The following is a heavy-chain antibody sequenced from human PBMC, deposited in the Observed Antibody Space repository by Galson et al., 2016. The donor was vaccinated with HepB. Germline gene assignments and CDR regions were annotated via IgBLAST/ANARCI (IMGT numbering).Heavy chain of an antibody. CDR3: ARVDRYRYGDLYYFDY. D-gene: IGHD4-17*01. CDR2: ITSSSSYI. J-gene: IGHJ4*02. Sequence: SLRLSCAASGFTFSDYYMSWIRQAPGKGLEWVSYITSSSSYIKYADSVKGRFTISRDSAKDSLYLQMNSLRAEDTAVYYCARVDRYRYGDLYYFDYWGQGTLVTVSS. V-gene: IGHV3-11*06. CDR1: GFTFSDYY.